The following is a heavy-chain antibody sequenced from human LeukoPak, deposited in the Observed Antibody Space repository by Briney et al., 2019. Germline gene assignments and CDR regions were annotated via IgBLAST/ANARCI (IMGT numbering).Heavy chain of an antibody. D-gene: IGHD6-19*01. J-gene: IGHJ4*02. Sequence: PGGSLRLSRAASGFTFSSYGMHWVRQAPGKGLEWVAVISYDGSNKYYADSVKGRFTISRDNSKNTLYLQMNSLRAEDTAVYYCAKAGEQWLIGYFDYWGQGTLVTVSS. CDR3: AKAGEQWLIGYFDY. CDR1: GFTFSSYG. V-gene: IGHV3-30*18. CDR2: ISYDGSNK.